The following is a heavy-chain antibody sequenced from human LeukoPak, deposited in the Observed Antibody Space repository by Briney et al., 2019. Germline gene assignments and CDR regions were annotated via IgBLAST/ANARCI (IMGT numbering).Heavy chain of an antibody. Sequence: SEALSLTCNVSGVFISSYYWTWIRQPPGKGLEWIGEINHSGSTNYNPSLKSRVTISVDTSKNQFSLKLSSVTAADTAVYYCARHKGDYYFDYWGQGTLVTVSS. CDR1: GVFISSYY. CDR2: INHSGST. J-gene: IGHJ4*02. V-gene: IGHV4-59*08. D-gene: IGHD2-21*01. CDR3: ARHKGDYYFDY.